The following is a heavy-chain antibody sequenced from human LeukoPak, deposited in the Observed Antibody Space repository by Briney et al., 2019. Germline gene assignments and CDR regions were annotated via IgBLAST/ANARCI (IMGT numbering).Heavy chain of an antibody. CDR2: IYSGGST. CDR3: RWEPKY. Sequence: GGSLTLSCAPSGFTFSDYYMSWVRQTPGKGLEWVSLIYSGGSTYYADSVKGRFTISRDNSKNTLYLQMNSLRAEDTAVYYCRWEPKYWGQGTLVTVSS. D-gene: IGHD1-26*01. V-gene: IGHV3-66*01. CDR1: GFTFSDYY. J-gene: IGHJ4*02.